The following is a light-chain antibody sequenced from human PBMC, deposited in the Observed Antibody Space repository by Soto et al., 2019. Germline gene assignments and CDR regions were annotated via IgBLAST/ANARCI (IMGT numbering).Light chain of an antibody. V-gene: IGKV1-6*01. CDR1: QGIRSD. Sequence: AIQMTQSPSCLSASVGDRVTLSCRASQGIRSDLAWYQQKPGKAPKLLIFAASTLQSGVPSRFSGRGSATDLTLTISSLQPEDFATYYGLQSYNFPRTFGQGTKVEIK. J-gene: IGKJ1*01. CDR3: LQSYNFPRT. CDR2: AAS.